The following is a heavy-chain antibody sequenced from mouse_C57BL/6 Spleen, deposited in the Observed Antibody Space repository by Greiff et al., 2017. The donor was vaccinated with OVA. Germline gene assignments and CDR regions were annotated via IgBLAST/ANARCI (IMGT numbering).Heavy chain of an antibody. J-gene: IGHJ3*01. CDR3: ARHQLTGTSWFAY. CDR1: GFTFSSYG. V-gene: IGHV5-6*01. Sequence: EVQVVESGGDLVKPGGSLKLSCAASGFTFSSYGMSWVRQTPDKRLEWVATISSGGSYTYYPDSVKGRFTISRDNAKNTLYQQMSSLKTEDTAVYYCARHQLTGTSWFAYWGQGTLVTVSA. D-gene: IGHD4-1*01. CDR2: ISSGGSYT.